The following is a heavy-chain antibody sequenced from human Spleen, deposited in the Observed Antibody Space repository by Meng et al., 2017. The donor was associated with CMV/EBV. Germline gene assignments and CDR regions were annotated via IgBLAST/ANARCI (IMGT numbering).Heavy chain of an antibody. CDR3: AREENSSGNWFDP. J-gene: IGHJ5*02. CDR1: GFSFSSYG. CDR2: TWYDGSNQ. Sequence: GESLKISCAASGFSFSSYGMHWVRQAPGTGLEWVAVTWYDGSNQYYADSVKGRFTISRDNSKNTLYLQMNSLRAEDTAMYYCAREENSSGNWFDPWGQGTLVTVSS. V-gene: IGHV3-33*01. D-gene: IGHD6-19*01.